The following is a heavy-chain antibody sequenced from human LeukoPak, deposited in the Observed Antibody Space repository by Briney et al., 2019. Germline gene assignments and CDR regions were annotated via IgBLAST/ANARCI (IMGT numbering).Heavy chain of an antibody. CDR1: GFTFSSCA. CDR2: INDYRTTT. D-gene: IGHD6-19*01. J-gene: IGHJ4*02. V-gene: IGHV3-64D*09. Sequence: GGSLRLSCSASGFTFSSCAMHWVRQAPGMGLEYVSGINDYRTTTHYGDSVRGRVTISRDDSKNTVHLQMSSLRAEDTAVYYCVKDLSGWYSFDYWGQGTLVTVSS. CDR3: VKDLSGWYSFDY.